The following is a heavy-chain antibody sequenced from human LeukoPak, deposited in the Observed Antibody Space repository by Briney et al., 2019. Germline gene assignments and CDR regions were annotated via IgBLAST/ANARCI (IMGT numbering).Heavy chain of an antibody. CDR2: IYYSGST. Sequence: SETLSLTCTVSGGSLSSSSYYWGWIRQPPGKGLEWIGSIYYSGSTYYNPSLKSRVTISVDTSKNQFSLKLSSVTAADTAVYYCARARQYNWNYVSAFDIWGQGTMVTVSS. V-gene: IGHV4-39*07. D-gene: IGHD1-7*01. CDR1: GGSLSSSSYY. J-gene: IGHJ3*02. CDR3: ARARQYNWNYVSAFDI.